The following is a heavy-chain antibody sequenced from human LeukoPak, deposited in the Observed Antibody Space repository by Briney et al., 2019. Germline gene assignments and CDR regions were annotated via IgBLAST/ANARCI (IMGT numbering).Heavy chain of an antibody. Sequence: GGSLRLSCAASGFTFSSYAMHWVRQAPGKGLEWVAVISYDGSNKYYADSVKGRFTISRDNSKNTLYLQMNSLRAEDTAVYYCAREAGDGPIVVVTAEYYFDYWGQGTLVTVSS. V-gene: IGHV3-30-3*01. CDR2: ISYDGSNK. CDR3: AREAGDGPIVVVTAEYYFDY. J-gene: IGHJ4*02. D-gene: IGHD2-21*02. CDR1: GFTFSSYA.